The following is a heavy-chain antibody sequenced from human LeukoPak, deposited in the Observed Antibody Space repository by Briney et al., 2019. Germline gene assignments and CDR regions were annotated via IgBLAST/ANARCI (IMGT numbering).Heavy chain of an antibody. V-gene: IGHV4-59*08. CDR1: GGSISSYY. CDR3: ARSDSSAMLAEYWFDP. CDR2: IYYSGST. D-gene: IGHD6-19*01. Sequence: SETLSLTCTVSGGSISSYYWSWIRQPPGKGLEWIGYIYYSGSTNYNPSLKSRVTISVDTSKNQFSLKLSSVTAADTAVYYCARSDSSAMLAEYWFDPWGQGTLVTVSS. J-gene: IGHJ5*02.